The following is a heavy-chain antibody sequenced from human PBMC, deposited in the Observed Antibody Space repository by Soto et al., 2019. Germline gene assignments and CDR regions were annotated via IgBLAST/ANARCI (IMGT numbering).Heavy chain of an antibody. CDR1: GDSISTFY. CDR3: ARGRTVRNYADDSSDYFYFFDY. CDR2: VYYTGST. D-gene: IGHD3-22*01. V-gene: IGHV4-59*01. J-gene: IGHJ4*02. Sequence: PSETLSLPCPVSGDSISTFYWGWMRQSPGKELEWIGYVYYTGSTNYNPSLKSRVTISVDRSKSQFSLKLTSANAADTAVYYCARGRTVRNYADDSSDYFYFFDYWGQGTQVTVSS.